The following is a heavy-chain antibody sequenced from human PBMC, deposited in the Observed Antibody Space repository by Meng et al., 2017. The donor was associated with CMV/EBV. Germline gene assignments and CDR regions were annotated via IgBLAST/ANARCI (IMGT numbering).Heavy chain of an antibody. CDR2: IIPIFGTA. CDR1: GGTFSSYA. D-gene: IGHD4-17*01. CDR3: ARGRFPYGDYVY. J-gene: IGHJ4*02. V-gene: IGHV1-69*12. Sequence: QVQLVQSGAAVKKPGSSVKVPCKASGGTFSSYAICWVRQAPGQGLEWMGGIIPIFGTANYAQKFQGRVTITADESTSTAYMELSSLRSEDTAVYYCARGRFPYGDYVYWGQGTLVTVSS.